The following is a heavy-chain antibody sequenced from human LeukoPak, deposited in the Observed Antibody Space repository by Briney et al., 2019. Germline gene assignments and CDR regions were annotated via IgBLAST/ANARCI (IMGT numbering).Heavy chain of an antibody. CDR2: INTDGSST. D-gene: IGHD6-6*01. CDR3: ARGRAARPSSDAFDI. J-gene: IGHJ3*02. CDR1: GFTFSSYW. V-gene: IGHV3-74*01. Sequence: GGSLRLSCAASGFTFSSYWMHWVRQAPGKGLVWVSRINTDGSSTSYADSVKGRFTISSDNAKNTLYLQMNSLRAEDTAVYYCARGRAARPSSDAFDIWGQGTMVTVSS.